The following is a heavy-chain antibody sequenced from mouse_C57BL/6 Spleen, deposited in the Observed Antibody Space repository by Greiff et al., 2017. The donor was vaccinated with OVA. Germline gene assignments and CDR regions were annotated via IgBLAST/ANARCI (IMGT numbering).Heavy chain of an antibody. D-gene: IGHD4-1*01. CDR3: ARGWDDALDY. V-gene: IGHV1-18*01. Sequence: VQLQQSGPELVKPGASVQIPCKASGYTFTDYNMDWVKQSPGKSLEWIGDINPNNGGTIYNQKFKGKATLTVDKSSSTAYMELRSLTSEYTVVYYCARGWDDALDYWGQGTSVTVSS. CDR2: INPNNGGT. CDR1: GYTFTDYN. J-gene: IGHJ4*01.